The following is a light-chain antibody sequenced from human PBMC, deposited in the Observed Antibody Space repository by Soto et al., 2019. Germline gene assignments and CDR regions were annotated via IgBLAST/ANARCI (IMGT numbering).Light chain of an antibody. CDR2: DVS. CDR3: SSQAVSSTLV. J-gene: IGLJ2*01. V-gene: IGLV2-14*01. Sequence: QSVLTQPASVSGPPGQSITISCTGTSSDIGGYNYVSWYQQHPGKAPKLMIYDVSNRPSGVSNRFSGSKSGNTASLTISGLQAEDEADYYCSSQAVSSTLVFGGGTKLTVL. CDR1: SSDIGGYNY.